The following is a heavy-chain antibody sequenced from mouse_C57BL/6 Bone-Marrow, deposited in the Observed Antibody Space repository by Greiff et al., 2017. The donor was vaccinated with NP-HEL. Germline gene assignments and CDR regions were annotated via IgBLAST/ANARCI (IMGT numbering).Heavy chain of an antibody. CDR3: ARGDLIYYYGSSSAWFAY. D-gene: IGHD1-1*01. CDR2: IYPRSGNT. J-gene: IGHJ3*01. CDR1: GYTFTSYG. V-gene: IGHV1-81*01. Sequence: QVHVKQSGAELARPGASVKLSCKASGYTFTSYGISWVKQSTGQGLEWIGEIYPRSGNTYYNEKFKGKATLTADKSSSTAYMELRSLTSEDSAVYFCARGDLIYYYGSSSAWFAYWGQGTLVTVSA.